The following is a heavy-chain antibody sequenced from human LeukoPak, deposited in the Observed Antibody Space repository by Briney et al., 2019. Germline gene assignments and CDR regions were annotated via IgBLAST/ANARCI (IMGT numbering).Heavy chain of an antibody. J-gene: IGHJ4*02. CDR3: TRHPGSVRINY. V-gene: IGHV5-51*01. Sequence: PGESLRISCQGAGYKFTSYWIGWVRQRPGKGLEWMGIVYPGDSETKYSPSFQGQVTISADKSINTAYLQWSSLEASDSAMYYCTRHPGSVRINYWGKETLVTVSS. CDR1: GYKFTSYW. D-gene: IGHD3-10*01. CDR2: VYPGDSET.